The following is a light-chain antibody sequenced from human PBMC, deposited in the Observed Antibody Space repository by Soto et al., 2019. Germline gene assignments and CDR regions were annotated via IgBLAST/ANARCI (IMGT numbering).Light chain of an antibody. CDR2: GAS. CDR3: QVYGPSPPIT. CDR1: QSFNSIY. V-gene: IGKV3-20*01. Sequence: EIVLTQSPFTLSFSPVERSTLSFIASQSFNSIYLAWYQQKPGQAPRLLIYGASSRATGIPDRFTGSGSGADFTLTISRLEPEDFAVYYCQVYGPSPPITFGQGTRLEIK. J-gene: IGKJ5*01.